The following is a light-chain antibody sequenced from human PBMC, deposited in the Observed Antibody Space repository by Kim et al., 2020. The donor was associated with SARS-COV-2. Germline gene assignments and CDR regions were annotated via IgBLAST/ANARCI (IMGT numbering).Light chain of an antibody. Sequence: PEGGATPSCRARQSLSSSQLAWYQQRPGRAPRLLIYDASTRATGIPDRFSGSASGTDFTLSISRLEREDFAVYYCQQYATSSRTFGQGTKVDIK. CDR2: DAS. V-gene: IGKV3-20*01. CDR1: QSLSSSQ. J-gene: IGKJ1*01. CDR3: QQYATSSRT.